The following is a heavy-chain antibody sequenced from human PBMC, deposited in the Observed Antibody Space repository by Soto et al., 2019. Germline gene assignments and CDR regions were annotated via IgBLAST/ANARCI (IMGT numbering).Heavy chain of an antibody. CDR2: ISYDGSNK. V-gene: IGHV3-30-3*01. CDR3: AEIVVVNEGEDAFDI. J-gene: IGHJ3*02. D-gene: IGHD3-22*01. CDR1: GFTFSSSA. Sequence: QVQLVESGGGVVQPGRSLRLSCAASGFTFSSSAMHWVRQAPGKGLEWVAVISYDGSNKYYADSVKGRFTISRDNSKNTLYLQMNSLRAEDTAVYYCAEIVVVNEGEDAFDIWGQGTMVTVSS.